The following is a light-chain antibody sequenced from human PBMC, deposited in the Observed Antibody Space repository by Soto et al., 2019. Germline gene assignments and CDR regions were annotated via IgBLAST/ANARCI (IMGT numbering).Light chain of an antibody. CDR2: HVT. CDR3: SSYTSSTVYI. CDR1: SSDVGGYSY. Sequence: QSVLTQPASVSGSPGQSITISCTGTSSDVGGYSYVSWYQQHPGDAPKLMIYHVTNRPSGVSDRFSGSKSGNTASLTISGLQAEDEADYYCSSYTSSTVYIFGTVTKLTVL. J-gene: IGLJ1*01. V-gene: IGLV2-14*03.